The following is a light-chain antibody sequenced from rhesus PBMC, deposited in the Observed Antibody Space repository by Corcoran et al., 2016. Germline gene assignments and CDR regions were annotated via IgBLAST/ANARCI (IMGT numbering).Light chain of an antibody. CDR1: ENVNNY. J-gene: IGKJ2*01. Sequence: DIQMTQSPSSLSASVGDSVTITCRASENVNNYLNWYQQKPGKDTKLLIYKEATLPSGVPSRFSGSGSGTDYTFTISSLQPEEVATYYCQQSYGTPYSFGQGTKVESK. CDR3: QQSYGTPYS. CDR2: KEA. V-gene: IGKV1-74*01.